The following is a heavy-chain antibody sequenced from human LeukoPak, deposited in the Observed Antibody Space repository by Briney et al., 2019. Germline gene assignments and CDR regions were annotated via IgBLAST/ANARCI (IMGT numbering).Heavy chain of an antibody. CDR2: IGAYNGNT. CDR3: ARKGYYDILTGPYYYGMDV. J-gene: IGHJ6*02. D-gene: IGHD3-9*01. Sequence: ASVKVSCKASGYTFTSYGISWVRQAPGQGLEWMGWIGAYNGNTNYAQKLQGRVTMSTDTSTSTAYMELRSLRSDDTAVYYCARKGYYDILTGPYYYGMDVWGQGTTVTVSS. CDR1: GYTFTSYG. V-gene: IGHV1-18*01.